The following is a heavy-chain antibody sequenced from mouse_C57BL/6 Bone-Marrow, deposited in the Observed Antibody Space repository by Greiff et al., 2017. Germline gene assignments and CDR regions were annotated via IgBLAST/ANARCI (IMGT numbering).Heavy chain of an antibody. Sequence: VQLQQSGAELVRPGTSVKMSCKASGYTFTNYWIGWAKQRPGHGLEWIGDIYPGGGYTNYNEKFKGKATLTADKSSSTAYMQFSSLTSEDSAIYYCARREAYYYGRYWYFDVWGTGTTVTVSS. CDR3: ARREAYYYGRYWYFDV. J-gene: IGHJ1*03. CDR2: IYPGGGYT. CDR1: GYTFTNYW. V-gene: IGHV1-63*01. D-gene: IGHD1-1*01.